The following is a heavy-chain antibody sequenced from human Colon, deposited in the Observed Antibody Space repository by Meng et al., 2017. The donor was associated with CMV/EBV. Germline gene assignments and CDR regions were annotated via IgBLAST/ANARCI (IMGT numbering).Heavy chain of an antibody. D-gene: IGHD5/OR15-5a*01. CDR3: ARDLSARSTGYGMDV. CDR1: GYTFSSHD. CDR2: IVPII. J-gene: IGHJ6*02. V-gene: IGHV1-69*04. Sequence: SVKVSCKASGYTFSSHDVNWVRQAPGQGLEWMGMIVPIIDSQKIQGRVTITADKFRNIAYLHLSNLTPDDTAVYYCARDLSARSTGYGMDVWGQGTAVTVSS.